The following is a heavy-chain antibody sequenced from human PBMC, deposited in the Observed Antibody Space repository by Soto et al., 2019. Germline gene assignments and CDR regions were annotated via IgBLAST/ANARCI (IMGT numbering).Heavy chain of an antibody. CDR1: GYTFTSYG. CDR3: ERASGSSSWFDP. CDR2: ISAYNGNT. D-gene: IGHD1-26*01. Sequence: QVQLVQSGAEVKKPGASVKVSCKASGYTFTSYGISWVRQAPGRGLGWIGWISAYNGNTNYAQKLQGRVTMTTATYTSTSYMGLRSLRYNDTALYDCERASGSSSWFDPWGQGNLVTFSS. V-gene: IGHV1-18*01. J-gene: IGHJ5*02.